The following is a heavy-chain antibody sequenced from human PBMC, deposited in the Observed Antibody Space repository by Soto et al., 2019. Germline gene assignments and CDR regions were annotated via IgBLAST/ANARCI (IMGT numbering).Heavy chain of an antibody. V-gene: IGHV6-1*01. J-gene: IGHJ6*02. CDR1: GDSVSSNTA. Sequence: QVQLQQSGPGLVKPSQPLSLTCSISGDSVSSNTAWNWIRQSPSRGLEWLGRTYYRSKWYNDYAVSMKSRXXIXPXXSKNQFSLQLSSVTPDDTAVYYCARDLGRTYGMDVWGQGTTVIVSS. CDR2: TYYRSKWYN. CDR3: ARDLGRTYGMDV. D-gene: IGHD7-27*01.